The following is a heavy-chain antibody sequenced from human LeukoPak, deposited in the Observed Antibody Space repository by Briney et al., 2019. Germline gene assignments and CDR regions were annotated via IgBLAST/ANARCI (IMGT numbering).Heavy chain of an antibody. D-gene: IGHD6-19*01. V-gene: IGHV3-9*01. CDR2: ISWNSDSI. J-gene: IGHJ2*01. CDR1: GFTFDDYA. CDR3: AKDKRGWYIRYFDL. Sequence: GGSLRLSCAASGFTFDDYAMHWVRQAPGKGLEWVSGISWNSDSIGYADSVKGRFTISRDNAKNSLYLQMNSLRAEDTALYYCAKDKRGWYIRYFDLWGRGTLVTVSS.